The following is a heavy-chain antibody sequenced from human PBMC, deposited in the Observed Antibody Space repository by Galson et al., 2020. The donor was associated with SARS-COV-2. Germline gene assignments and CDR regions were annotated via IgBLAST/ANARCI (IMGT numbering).Heavy chain of an antibody. CDR1: GYTFTSYY. CDR3: AREWGDAGSSGFDY. D-gene: IGHD2-21*01. Sequence: ASVKVSCKASGYTFTSYYLHWVRQAPGQGLEWVGIINPSADITAYAQKFQGRVTMTRDTSTSTVYMELSSLRPEDTAVYYCAREWGDAGSSGFDYWGRGTLVAVAS. CDR2: INPSADIT. J-gene: IGHJ4*02. V-gene: IGHV1-46*01.